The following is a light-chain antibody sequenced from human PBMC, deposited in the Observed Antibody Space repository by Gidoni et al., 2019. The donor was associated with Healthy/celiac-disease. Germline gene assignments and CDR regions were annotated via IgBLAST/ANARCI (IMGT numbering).Light chain of an antibody. CDR1: NSDVGGYNY. J-gene: IGLJ3*02. CDR2: DVS. Sequence: QSALTQPRSVSGSPGQAVTISCTGTNSDVGGYNYCSWYQQHPGKAPKLMIYDVSKRPSAVPARFSGPKSGNTASLTIAARQAEDEADYYCCSYAGSYTLVFGGGTKLTVL. V-gene: IGLV2-11*01. CDR3: CSYAGSYTLV.